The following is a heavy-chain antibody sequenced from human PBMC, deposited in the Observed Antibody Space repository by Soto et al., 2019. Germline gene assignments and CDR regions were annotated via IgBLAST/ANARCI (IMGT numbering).Heavy chain of an antibody. J-gene: IGHJ6*02. Sequence: ASVKVSCKASGYTFTSYDINWVRQATGQGLEWMGWMNPNSGNTGYAQKFQGRVTMTRNTSISTAYMELSSLRSEDTAVYYCARTWPRRSPWSPRAYYYGMDVWGQGTTVTVSS. CDR1: GYTFTSYD. D-gene: IGHD6-13*01. CDR3: ARTWPRRSPWSPRAYYYGMDV. V-gene: IGHV1-8*01. CDR2: MNPNSGNT.